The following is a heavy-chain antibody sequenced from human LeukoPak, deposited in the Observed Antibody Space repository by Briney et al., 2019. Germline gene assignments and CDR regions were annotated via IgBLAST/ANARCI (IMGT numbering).Heavy chain of an antibody. CDR1: GYTLTELS. CDR2: FDPEDGET. Sequence: ASVKVSCKVSGYTLTELSVHWVRQAPGKGLEWMGGFDPEDGETIYAQKFQGRVTMTEDTSTDTAYMELSSLRSEDTAVYYCATGYDFWSGYPYWGQGTLVTVSS. V-gene: IGHV1-24*01. J-gene: IGHJ4*02. D-gene: IGHD3-3*01. CDR3: ATGYDFWSGYPY.